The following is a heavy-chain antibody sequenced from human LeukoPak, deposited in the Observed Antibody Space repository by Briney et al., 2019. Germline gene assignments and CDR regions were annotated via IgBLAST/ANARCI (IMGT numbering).Heavy chain of an antibody. CDR3: AREREMATIGDAFDI. Sequence: SVKVSCKASGYTFTGYDMHWVRQAPGQGLEWMGWINPNSGGTNYAQKFQGRVTMTRDTSISRAYIEVSRLRSDDTAVYHCAREREMATIGDAFDIWGQGTMVTVSS. CDR2: INPNSGGT. D-gene: IGHD5-24*01. CDR1: GYTFTGYD. J-gene: IGHJ3*02. V-gene: IGHV1-2*02.